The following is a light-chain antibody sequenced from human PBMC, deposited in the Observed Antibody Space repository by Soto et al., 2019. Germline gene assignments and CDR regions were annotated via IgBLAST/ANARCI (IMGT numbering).Light chain of an antibody. J-gene: IGKJ4*01. CDR3: QHRSTWPLT. V-gene: IGKV3-11*01. Sequence: EIVLTQSPATLSLSPGDRATLSCRASQSIGIYLAWYQQTPAQSPSLLIYEASNRATGVPAKFSGTGSGTDFTLTISSLESEDFGIYYCQHRSTWPLTFGGGTRVEI. CDR2: EAS. CDR1: QSIGIY.